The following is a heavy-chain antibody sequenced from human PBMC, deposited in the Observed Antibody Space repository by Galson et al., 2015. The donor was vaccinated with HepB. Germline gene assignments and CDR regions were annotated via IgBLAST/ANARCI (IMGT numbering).Heavy chain of an antibody. CDR3: AKDIRVSYYYYMDV. V-gene: IGHV3-9*01. J-gene: IGHJ6*03. D-gene: IGHD5/OR15-5a*01. Sequence: SLRLSCAASGFTFGGFAMHWVRQAPGKGLEWVSGISCSSGSRAYADSVKGRFTISRDNSKNTLYLQMNSLRTEDTALYYCAKDIRVSYYYYMDVWGTGTTVTVSS. CDR2: ISCSSGSR. CDR1: GFTFGGFA.